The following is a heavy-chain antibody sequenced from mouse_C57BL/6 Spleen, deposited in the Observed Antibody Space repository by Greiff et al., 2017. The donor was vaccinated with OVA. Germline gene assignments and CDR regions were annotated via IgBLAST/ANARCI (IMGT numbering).Heavy chain of an antibody. CDR1: GYTFTDYA. CDR3: TRRVMGDNSG. D-gene: IGHD1-3*01. CDR2: IDPETGGT. J-gene: IGHJ2*01. Sequence: VQLQQSGAELVRPGASVTLSCKASGYTFTDYAMHWVKQTPVHGLEWIGAIDPETGGTAYNQKFKGKAILTADKTSSNAYNELRSLTSEDSAVYYCTRRVMGDNSGWGQGTTLTVSS. V-gene: IGHV1-15*01.